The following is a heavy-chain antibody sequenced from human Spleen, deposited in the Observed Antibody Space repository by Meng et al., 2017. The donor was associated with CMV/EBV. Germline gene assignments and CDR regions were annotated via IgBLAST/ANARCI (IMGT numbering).Heavy chain of an antibody. D-gene: IGHD2-8*02. J-gene: IGHJ2*01. V-gene: IGHV4-31*03. Sequence: CTVSGGSISSGGYYWRWIRQHPGKGLEWIGYIYYSGSTYYNPSLKSRVTISVDTSKTQFSLKLSSVTAADTAVYSCARERTGGVFDLWGRGTLVTVSS. CDR1: GGSISSGGYY. CDR2: IYYSGST. CDR3: ARERTGGVFDL.